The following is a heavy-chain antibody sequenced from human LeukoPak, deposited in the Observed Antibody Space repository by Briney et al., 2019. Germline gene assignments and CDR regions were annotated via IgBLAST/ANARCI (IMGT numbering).Heavy chain of an antibody. Sequence: GRSLRLSCAASGFTFSSYGMHWVRQAPGKGLEWVAVISYDGSNKYYADSVKGQFTISRDNSKNTLYLQMNSLRAEDTAVYYCAKGVNGYDYFDYWGQGTLVTVSS. V-gene: IGHV3-30*18. CDR2: ISYDGSNK. CDR1: GFTFSSYG. CDR3: AKGVNGYDYFDY. D-gene: IGHD5-12*01. J-gene: IGHJ4*02.